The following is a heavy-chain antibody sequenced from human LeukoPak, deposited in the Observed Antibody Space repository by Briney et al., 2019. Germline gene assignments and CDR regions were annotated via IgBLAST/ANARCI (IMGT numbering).Heavy chain of an antibody. CDR2: VSIYSDNT. CDR1: GYRFTDYD. J-gene: IGHJ4*02. V-gene: IGHV1-18*01. Sequence: GASVKVSCRASGYRFTDYDFSWVRQAPGQGLEWLGWVSIYSDNTNYAREFEDRIAMTTDISTSTAYMELKSLTSDDAAVYFCARTGHYQFDSWGQGTLVTVSS. D-gene: IGHD3-9*01. CDR3: ARTGHYQFDS.